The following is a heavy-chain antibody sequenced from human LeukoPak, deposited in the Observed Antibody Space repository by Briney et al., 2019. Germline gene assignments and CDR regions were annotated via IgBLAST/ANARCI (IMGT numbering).Heavy chain of an antibody. V-gene: IGHV3-23*01. CDR1: GFTFSSFA. CDR3: AKRKNSPGYSSLDQ. J-gene: IGHJ4*02. D-gene: IGHD2-15*01. CDR2: VSRTGSTK. Sequence: GGSLRLSCVASGFTFSSFALDWVRQAPGRGLEWISVVSRTGSTKYYADSVKGRFTVSRNNSKNTVYLQMNSLRVDDSAVYYCAKRKNSPGYSSLDQWGQGTLVTVSS.